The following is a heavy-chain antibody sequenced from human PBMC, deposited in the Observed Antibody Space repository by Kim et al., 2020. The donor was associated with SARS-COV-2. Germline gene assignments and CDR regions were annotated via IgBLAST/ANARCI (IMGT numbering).Heavy chain of an antibody. J-gene: IGHJ4*02. Sequence: GGSLRLSCTASGFSFSDYAMHWVRQAPGKGLEWVAHISHGGQNIFYADSVKSPFTISRDNSKNTLYLQINNLRVEDTALYFCARERGGIGTSFDQWGLGTLVNVSS. CDR2: ISHGGQNI. CDR1: GFSFSDYA. D-gene: IGHD3-10*01. CDR3: ARERGGIGTSFDQ. V-gene: IGHV3-30*14.